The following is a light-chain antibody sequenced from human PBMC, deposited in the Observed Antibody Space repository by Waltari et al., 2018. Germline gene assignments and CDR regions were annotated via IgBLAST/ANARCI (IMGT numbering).Light chain of an antibody. CDR2: RNN. J-gene: IGLJ2*01. CDR1: SKLRNKL. V-gene: IGLV1-47*01. CDR3: AAWDDSLSGVV. Sequence: VATPPPLAFGTPGPGSHLLLSWKHSKLRNKLVFRYQQFPGTAPKPLIYRNNQRPSGVPDRFSGSKSGPSASLAISGLRSEDEADYYCAAWDDSLSGVVFGGGTKVTVL.